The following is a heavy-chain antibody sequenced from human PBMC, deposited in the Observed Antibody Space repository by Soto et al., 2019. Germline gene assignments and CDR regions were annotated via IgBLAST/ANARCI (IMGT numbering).Heavy chain of an antibody. CDR3: ARIISRGNLDP. CDR1: GFTFTSHW. V-gene: IGHV3-7*01. D-gene: IGHD3-10*01. J-gene: IGHJ5*02. Sequence: GGSLRLSCEASGFTFTSHWMIWVRQAPGKGLEWVASINQDGNEKYHVDSVMGRFTISRDNAKNSLFLQMNSLTVEDTAVYHCARIISRGNLDPWGQGTQVTVSS. CDR2: INQDGNEK.